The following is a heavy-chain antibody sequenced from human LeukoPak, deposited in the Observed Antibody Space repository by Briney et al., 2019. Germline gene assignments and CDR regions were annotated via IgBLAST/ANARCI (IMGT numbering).Heavy chain of an antibody. D-gene: IGHD3-10*01. CDR3: ARETQITL. V-gene: IGHV4-59*12. CDR2: IYYSGGT. J-gene: IGHJ1*01. CDR1: GGSINYYY. Sequence: PSETLSLTCTVSGGSINYYYWMWIRQPPGKGLEWIGYIYYSGGTHYNPSLKSRVTMLVDTSKNQFSLKLSSVTAADTAVYYCARETQITLWGQGTLVTVSS.